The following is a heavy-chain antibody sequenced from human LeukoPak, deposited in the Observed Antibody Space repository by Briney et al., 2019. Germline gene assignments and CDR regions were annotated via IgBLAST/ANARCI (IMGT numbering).Heavy chain of an antibody. CDR1: GFTFSKTW. D-gene: IGHD2-21*02. CDR2: INQDGGAI. V-gene: IGHV3-7*03. CDR3: ASTASYCGFDCYSYLDY. J-gene: IGHJ4*02. Sequence: PGGSLRLSCIGSGFTFSKTWMMWVRQAPGKGLEWVANINQDGGAISYVDSVKGRFTISRDNSRNMLFLQMDSLRADDTAVYYCASTASYCGFDCYSYLDYWGQGILVTVSS.